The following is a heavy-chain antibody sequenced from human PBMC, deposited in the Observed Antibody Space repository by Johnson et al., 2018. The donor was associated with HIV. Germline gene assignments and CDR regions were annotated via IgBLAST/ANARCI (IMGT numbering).Heavy chain of an antibody. J-gene: IGHJ3*02. Sequence: VQVVESGGGVVQPGRSLRLSCAASGFTVSSNYMSWVRQAPGKGLEWVSVIYSGGSTYYADSVKGRFTISRDNSKNTLYLQMGSLRAEDMAVYYCARGQGGAIPHDAVDIWGQGTMVTVSS. CDR3: ARGQGGAIPHDAVDI. CDR2: IYSGGST. V-gene: IGHV3-66*01. D-gene: IGHD3-16*01. CDR1: GFTVSSNY.